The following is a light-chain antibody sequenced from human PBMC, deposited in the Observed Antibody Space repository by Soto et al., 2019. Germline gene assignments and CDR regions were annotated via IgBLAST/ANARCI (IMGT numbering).Light chain of an antibody. CDR3: QQTYITPLT. Sequence: DIPMTQSPSSLSASVGDRGTITCRASQSISNYLNWYQQKSRKAPNLLIYAASGLQSGVPSRFSGSGSGTDFTLTISNLQPEDFATYYCQQTYITPLTFGGGTKVEIK. J-gene: IGKJ4*01. V-gene: IGKV1-39*01. CDR2: AAS. CDR1: QSISNY.